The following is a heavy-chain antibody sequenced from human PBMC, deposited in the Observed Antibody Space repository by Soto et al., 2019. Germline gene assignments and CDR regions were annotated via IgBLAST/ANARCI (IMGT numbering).Heavy chain of an antibody. V-gene: IGHV3-23*01. Sequence: EVQLLESGGGLVQPGGSLRLSCAASGFAFHTHALSWVRQAPGKGLEWVSGISASGVTTYYADSVKGRFTISRDNSKNTVTLQMNSLRAEDTAFYYCAKDRTPPLSLSPSSQAIKNLLVGQCFASWGQGTLVTVSS. J-gene: IGHJ4*02. CDR2: ISASGVTT. D-gene: IGHD2-8*02. CDR1: GFAFHTHA. CDR3: AKDRTPPLSLSPSSQAIKNLLVGQCFAS.